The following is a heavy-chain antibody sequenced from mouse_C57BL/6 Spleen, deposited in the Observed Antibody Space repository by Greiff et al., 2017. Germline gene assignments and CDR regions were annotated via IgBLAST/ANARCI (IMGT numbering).Heavy chain of an antibody. J-gene: IGHJ2*01. Sequence: EVQVVESGPGLVKPSQSLSLTCSVTGYSITSGYYWNWIRQFPGNKLEWMGYISYDGSNNYNPSLKNRISITRDTSKNQFFLKLNSVTTEDTATYYCAREEGRGFDYWGQGTTLTVSS. CDR2: ISYDGSN. D-gene: IGHD3-3*01. CDR1: GYSITSGYY. CDR3: AREEGRGFDY. V-gene: IGHV3-6*01.